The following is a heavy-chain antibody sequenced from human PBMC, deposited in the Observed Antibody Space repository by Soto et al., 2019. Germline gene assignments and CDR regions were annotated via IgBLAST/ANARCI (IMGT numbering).Heavy chain of an antibody. Sequence: ASVKVSCKASGYTFTSYGISWVRQAPGQGLEWMGWISAYNGNTNYAQKLQGRVTMTTDTSTSTAYMELRSLRSDDTAVYYCARDHYDILTGPLEYFQHWGQGTLVTVSS. J-gene: IGHJ1*01. V-gene: IGHV1-18*01. CDR1: GYTFTSYG. CDR3: ARDHYDILTGPLEYFQH. CDR2: ISAYNGNT. D-gene: IGHD3-9*01.